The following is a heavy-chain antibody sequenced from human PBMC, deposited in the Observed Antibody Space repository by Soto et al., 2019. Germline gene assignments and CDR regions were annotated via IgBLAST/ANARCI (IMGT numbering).Heavy chain of an antibody. CDR2: IYHSGST. D-gene: IGHD3-22*01. CDR1: GASISSGTFY. V-gene: IGHV4-39*07. Sequence: SETLSLTCTVSGASISSGTFYWGWVRQPPGKGLEWIGEIYHSGSTNYNPSLKSRVTISVDKSKNQFSLKLSSVTAADTAVYYCARVFTMKRPPHFDYWGQGTLVTVSS. CDR3: ARVFTMKRPPHFDY. J-gene: IGHJ4*02.